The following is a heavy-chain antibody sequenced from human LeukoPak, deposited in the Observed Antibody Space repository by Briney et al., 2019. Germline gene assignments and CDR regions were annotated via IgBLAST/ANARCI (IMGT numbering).Heavy chain of an antibody. J-gene: IGHJ4*02. D-gene: IGHD1-7*01. CDR2: ISSSSSTI. CDR1: GFTFRTYT. V-gene: IGHV3-48*01. CDR3: ARATPYNWNYGDYFDY. Sequence: GGSLRLSCAASGFTFRTYTMHWVRQAPGKGLEWVSYISSSSSTIYYADSVKGRFTISRDNAKNSLYLQMNSLRAEDTAVYYCARATPYNWNYGDYFDYWGQGTLVTVSS.